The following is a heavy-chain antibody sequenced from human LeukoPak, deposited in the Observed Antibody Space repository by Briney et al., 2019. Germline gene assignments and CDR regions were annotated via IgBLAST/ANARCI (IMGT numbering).Heavy chain of an antibody. J-gene: IGHJ4*02. CDR2: INPNSGGT. Sequence: ASVKVSCKASGYTFTGYYMHWVRQAPGQGLEWMGRINPNSGGTNYAQKFQGRVTMTRDTSISTAYMELSRLRSDDTAVYYCATLVKGYSYGWYYFDYWGQGTLVTVSS. CDR1: GYTFTGYY. V-gene: IGHV1-2*06. D-gene: IGHD5-18*01. CDR3: ATLVKGYSYGWYYFDY.